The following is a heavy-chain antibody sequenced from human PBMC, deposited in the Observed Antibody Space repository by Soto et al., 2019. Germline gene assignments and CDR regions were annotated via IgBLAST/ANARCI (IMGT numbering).Heavy chain of an antibody. Sequence: EAQLLESGGVLVQPGGSLIVSCAASGFSFDTYAMSWVRQAPGKGLEWVSTISGSGGNTYYADSVKGRFTISRDNYKNILYLPMTSLRAEDTALYYCAKLGLTTINRDYWGQGTQVTVSS. CDR2: ISGSGGNT. CDR1: GFSFDTYA. CDR3: AKLGLTTINRDY. D-gene: IGHD5-12*01. V-gene: IGHV3-23*01. J-gene: IGHJ4*02.